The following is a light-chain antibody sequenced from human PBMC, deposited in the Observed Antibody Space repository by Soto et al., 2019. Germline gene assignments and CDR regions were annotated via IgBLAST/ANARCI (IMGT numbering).Light chain of an antibody. Sequence: EIVLTQSPATLSLSPGERATLSCRASQNIRSYLAWYQEKPGQAPRLLIYDASNRATGIPDRFSGSGSGTDFTLTISSREPEDFAVYYCQRRGDWPPGGYTFGQGTKLEIK. V-gene: IGKV3-11*01. CDR1: QNIRSY. J-gene: IGKJ2*01. CDR3: QRRGDWPPGGYT. CDR2: DAS.